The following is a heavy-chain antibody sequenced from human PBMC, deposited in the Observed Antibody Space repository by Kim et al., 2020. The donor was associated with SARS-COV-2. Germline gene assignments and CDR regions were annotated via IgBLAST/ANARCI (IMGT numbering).Heavy chain of an antibody. CDR2: IYYSGST. V-gene: IGHV4-59*01. D-gene: IGHD3-3*01. CDR1: GGSISSYY. Sequence: SETLSLTCTVSGGSISSYYWSWIRQPPGKGLEWIGYIYYSGSTNYNPSLKSRVTISVDTSKNQFSLKLSSVTAADTAVDYCARASRSTIFGVVTAPGAFDIWGQGTMVTVSS. CDR3: ARASRSTIFGVVTAPGAFDI. J-gene: IGHJ3*02.